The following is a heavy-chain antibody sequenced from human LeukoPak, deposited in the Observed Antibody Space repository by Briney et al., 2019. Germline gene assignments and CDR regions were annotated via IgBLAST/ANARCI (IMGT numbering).Heavy chain of an antibody. J-gene: IGHJ4*02. CDR3: ARGHGDYIAFDY. CDR2: IWYDGSNK. Sequence: GGALRLYCEVSRFTFSSYGIHWVPQAPDKELEWVAVIWYDGSNKYYADSVKGRFTISRDNSKNTLYLQMNSLRAEDTAVYYCARGHGDYIAFDYWGQGTLVSVSS. CDR1: RFTFSSYG. D-gene: IGHD4-17*01. V-gene: IGHV3-33*08.